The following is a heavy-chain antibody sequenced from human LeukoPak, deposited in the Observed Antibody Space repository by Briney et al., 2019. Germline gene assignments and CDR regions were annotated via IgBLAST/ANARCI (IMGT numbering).Heavy chain of an antibody. CDR1: GGSISSYF. V-gene: IGHV4-59*12. CDR3: AGKNYYDSSGYPR. CDR2: VFYSGST. Sequence: SETVSLTCTVSGGSISSYFWTWIRQPPGKGLEWIGYVFYSGSTNYNPSLKSRVTISVDTSKNQFSLRLSSVTAADTAVYYCAGKNYYDSSGYPRWGQGTLVTVSS. J-gene: IGHJ4*02. D-gene: IGHD3-22*01.